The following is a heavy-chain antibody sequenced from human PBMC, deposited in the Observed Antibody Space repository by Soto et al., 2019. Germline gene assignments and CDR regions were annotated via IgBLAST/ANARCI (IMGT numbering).Heavy chain of an antibody. CDR2: IIPIFGTA. CDR1: GGTFSSYA. Sequence: QVQLVQSGAEVKKPGSSVKVSCKASGGTFSSYAISWVRQAPGQGLEWMGGIIPIFGTANYAQKFQGRVTITEDESTSTAYMELSSLRSEDTAVYYCAGGGYYDFWSGYSYYYYGMDVWGQGTTVTVSS. J-gene: IGHJ6*02. CDR3: AGGGYYDFWSGYSYYYYGMDV. V-gene: IGHV1-69*01. D-gene: IGHD3-3*01.